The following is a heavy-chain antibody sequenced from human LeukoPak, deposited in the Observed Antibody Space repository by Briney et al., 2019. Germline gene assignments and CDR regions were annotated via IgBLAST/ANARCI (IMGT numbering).Heavy chain of an antibody. CDR1: GFSISSYY. D-gene: IGHD6-19*01. J-gene: IGHJ2*01. V-gene: IGHV4-59*01. CDR3: ARTNSSGWYPLNWYFDL. CDR2: IYYSGST. Sequence: SETLSLTCTVSGFSISSYYWSWIRQPPGKGLEWIGYIYYSGSTNYNPSLKSRVTISVDTSKNKLSLKLSCVTAADTVVYYCARTNSSGWYPLNWYFDLGGSGTLVTVSS.